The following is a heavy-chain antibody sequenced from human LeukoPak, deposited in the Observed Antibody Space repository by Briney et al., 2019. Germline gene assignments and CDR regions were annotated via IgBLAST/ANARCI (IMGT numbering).Heavy chain of an antibody. CDR3: ARGEEYDY. D-gene: IGHD3-16*01. Sequence: QPGGSLILSCAASGFTFSSYTMNWVRQSPGKGLEGGSYISSSSSTIYHADSVKGRFTISRDNARNSLYLQMNGMRDEDKAVYHCARGEEYDYWGQGTLVTVSS. CDR1: GFTFSSYT. CDR2: ISSSSSTI. V-gene: IGHV3-48*02. J-gene: IGHJ4*02.